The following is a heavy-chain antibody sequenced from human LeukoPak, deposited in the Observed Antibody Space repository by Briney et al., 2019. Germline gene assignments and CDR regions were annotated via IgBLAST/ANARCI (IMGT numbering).Heavy chain of an antibody. CDR1: GASVSSDGFW. Sequence: PSETLSVTCAVSGASVSSDGFWWNWVRQPPGKGLEWIGQIGYSGTTNYKPSLKSRLTISTDAPKNHFSLRLTSVTPADTAVYYCARIGGVFHHWGQGTLVTVSS. J-gene: IGHJ1*01. CDR2: IGYSGTT. CDR3: ARIGGVFHH. V-gene: IGHV4-61*03. D-gene: IGHD3-10*01.